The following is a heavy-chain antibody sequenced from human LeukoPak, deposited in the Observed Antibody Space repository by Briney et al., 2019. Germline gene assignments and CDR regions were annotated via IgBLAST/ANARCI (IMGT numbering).Heavy chain of an antibody. V-gene: IGHV3-7*03. CDR2: IKQDGSEK. CDR3: ARGAYCSGGRCYSHEGIFDY. D-gene: IGHD2-15*01. J-gene: IGHJ4*02. Sequence: PGGSLRLSCAASGFTFSSYWMSWVRQAPGKGLEWVANIKQDGSEKYYVDSVKGRFTISRDNSKNTLHLQMNSLRAQDTAVYYCARGAYCSGGRCYSHEGIFDYWGQGTLVTVSS. CDR1: GFTFSSYW.